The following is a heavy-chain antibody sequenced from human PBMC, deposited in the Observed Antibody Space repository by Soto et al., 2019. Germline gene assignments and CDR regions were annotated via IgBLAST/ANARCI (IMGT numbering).Heavy chain of an antibody. CDR3: ARADNMATVYCSSTSCYFDY. CDR1: GGTFSSYT. Sequence: SVKVSCKASGGTFSSYTISWVRQAPGQGLEWMGRIIPILGIANYAQKFQGRVTITADKSTSTAYMELSSLRSEDTAVYYCARADNMATVYCSSTSCYFDYWGQGTLVTVS. V-gene: IGHV1-69*02. J-gene: IGHJ4*02. CDR2: IIPILGIA. D-gene: IGHD2-2*01.